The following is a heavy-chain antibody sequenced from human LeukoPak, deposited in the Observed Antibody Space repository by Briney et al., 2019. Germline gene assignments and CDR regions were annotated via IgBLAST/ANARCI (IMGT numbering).Heavy chain of an antibody. V-gene: IGHV1-46*01. Sequence: ASVKVSCKASGYTFTSYYMHWVRQAPGQGLEWMGIINPSGGSTSYAQKFQGRVTMTRDTSTSTVYMELSSLRSEDTAVCYCARSKYSSSWYGRYYYYGMDVWGQGTTVTVSS. J-gene: IGHJ6*02. CDR2: INPSGGST. CDR3: ARSKYSSSWYGRYYYYGMDV. D-gene: IGHD6-13*01. CDR1: GYTFTSYY.